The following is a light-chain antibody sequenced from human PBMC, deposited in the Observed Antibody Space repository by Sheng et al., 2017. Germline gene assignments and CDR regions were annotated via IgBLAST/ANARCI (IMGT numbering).Light chain of an antibody. CDR1: SSDVGSYNF. CDR2: EGS. V-gene: IGLV2-23*01. J-gene: IGLJ3*02. CDR3: CSYAGSSFWV. Sequence: QSALTQPASVSGSPGQSITISCTGTSSDVGSYNFVSWYQQHPGKAPKLMIYEGSKRPSGVSNRFSGSKSGNTASLTISGLQAEDEADYYCCSYAGSSFWVFGGGTKLTVL.